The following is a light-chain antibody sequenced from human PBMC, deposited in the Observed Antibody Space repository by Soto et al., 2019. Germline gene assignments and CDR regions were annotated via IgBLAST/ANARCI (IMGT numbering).Light chain of an antibody. CDR1: SSNIGAGYD. CDR2: GNS. CDR3: QSYDSNRSVV. J-gene: IGLJ2*01. V-gene: IGLV1-40*01. Sequence: QSVLTQPPSVSGAPGQRVTISCTGSSSNIGAGYDVHWYQQLPGTAPKLLIYGNSNRPSGVPDRFSGSKSGTSASLAITGLQAEDEADYYCQSYDSNRSVVFGGGTKRTVL.